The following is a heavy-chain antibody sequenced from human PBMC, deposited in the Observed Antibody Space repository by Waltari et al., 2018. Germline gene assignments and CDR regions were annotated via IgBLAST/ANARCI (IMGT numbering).Heavy chain of an antibody. V-gene: IGHV3-21*01. CDR3: ARDGSY. CDR1: GFPFSNYS. CDR2: ISSRSTYI. J-gene: IGHJ4*02. Sequence: EVQLVESGGGLVKPGGSLGLSCAASGFPFSNYSWYWVRQAPGKGLEWVSSISSRSTYIDYTDSVKGRFTISRDNAKNSLYLQMNSLRAEDTAVYYCARDGSYWGQGTLVTVSS.